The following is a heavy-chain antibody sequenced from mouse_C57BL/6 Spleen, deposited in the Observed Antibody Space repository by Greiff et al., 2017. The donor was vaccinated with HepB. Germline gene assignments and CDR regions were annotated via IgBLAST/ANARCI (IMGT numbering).Heavy chain of an antibody. J-gene: IGHJ1*03. CDR3: ARPYYSNYVWYFDV. CDR2: ISSGSSTI. D-gene: IGHD2-5*01. CDR1: GFTFSDYG. V-gene: IGHV5-17*01. Sequence: EVKLVESGGGLVKPGGSLKLSCAASGFTFSDYGMHWVRQAPEKGLEWVAYISSGSSTIYYADTVKGRFTISRDNAKNTLFLQMTSLRSEDTAMYYCARPYYSNYVWYFDVWGTGTTVTVSS.